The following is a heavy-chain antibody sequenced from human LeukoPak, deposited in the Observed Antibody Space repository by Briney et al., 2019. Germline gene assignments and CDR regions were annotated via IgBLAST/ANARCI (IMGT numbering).Heavy chain of an antibody. V-gene: IGHV4-39*07. Sequence: SETLSLTCTVSGGSISSDSHYWGWIRQPPGTGLEWIGNIFHNGSTAYNPSLKRRVTISMFTSQNQLSMRLSSLTAADTAVYYWASVGWGNMTSYPNWLDPWGQGTVVSVSS. CDR1: GGSISSDSHY. J-gene: IGHJ5*02. D-gene: IGHD3-16*01. CDR2: IFHNGST. CDR3: ASVGWGNMTSYPNWLDP.